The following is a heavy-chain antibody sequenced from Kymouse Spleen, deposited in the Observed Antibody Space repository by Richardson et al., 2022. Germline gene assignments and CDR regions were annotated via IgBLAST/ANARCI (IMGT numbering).Heavy chain of an antibody. CDR1: GFTFSSYG. V-gene: IGHV3-33*01. D-gene: IGHD3-10*01. Sequence: QVQLVESGGGVVQPGRSLRLSCAASGFTFSSYGMHWVRQAPGKGLEWVAVIWYDGSNKYYADSVKGRFTISRDNSKNTLYLQMNSLRAEDTAVYYCARDQAGSGSYEGNWFDPWGQGTLVTVSS. J-gene: IGHJ5*02. CDR2: IWYDGSNK. CDR3: ARDQAGSGSYEGNWFDP.